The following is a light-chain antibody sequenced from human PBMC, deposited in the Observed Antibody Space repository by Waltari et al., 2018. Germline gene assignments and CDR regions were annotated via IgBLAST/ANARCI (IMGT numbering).Light chain of an antibody. CDR3: QQYSSFPRT. CDR1: QVLNNA. CDR2: AVS. J-gene: IGKJ1*01. Sequence: DIQMTQSPSSLSASVGDRVTITCRASQVLNNALAWYQQKAGKVPKLLLYAVSRLESGVPSRFSGSGSRTDYTLTISSLQAEDFATYYCQQYSSFPRTFGQGTKVEIK. V-gene: IGKV1-NL1*01.